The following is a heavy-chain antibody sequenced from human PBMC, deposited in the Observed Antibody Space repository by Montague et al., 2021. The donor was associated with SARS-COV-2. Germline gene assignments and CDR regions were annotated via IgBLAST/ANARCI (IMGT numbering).Heavy chain of an antibody. D-gene: IGHD2-15*01. CDR2: ISDSGST. CDR1: GGSISSFY. V-gene: IGHV4-59*08. J-gene: IGHJ4*02. Sequence: SETLSLTCTVSGGSISSFYWSWFRQPPGKGLEWIGYISDSGSTNYNPSLTSRVTMSVGTSTNQFSLKVNSVTAADTAVYYCARHYSATLHAVYWGRGTLVTVSS. CDR3: ARHYSATLHAVY.